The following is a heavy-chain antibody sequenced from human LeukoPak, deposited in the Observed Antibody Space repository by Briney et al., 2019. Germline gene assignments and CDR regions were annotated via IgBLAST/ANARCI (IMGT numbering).Heavy chain of an antibody. J-gene: IGHJ3*02. CDR3: VRAGSGALFGFDI. CDR2: IYYSGST. CDR1: GGSFSGYY. V-gene: IGHV4-30-4*01. D-gene: IGHD3-16*01. Sequence: SETLSLTCAVYGGSFSGYYWSWIRQAPGRGLGWVGYIYYSGSTDYNASLKSRVTISIDTSKNQFSLELRSVTAADTAVYYCVRAGSGALFGFDIWGQGTTVTVSS.